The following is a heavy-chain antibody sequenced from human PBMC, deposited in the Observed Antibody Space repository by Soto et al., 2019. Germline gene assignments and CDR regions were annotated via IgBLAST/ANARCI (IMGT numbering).Heavy chain of an antibody. D-gene: IGHD6-13*01. Sequence: SETLSLTCTVSGGSISSYYWSWIRQPPGKGLEWIGYIYYSGSTNYNPSLKSRVTISVDTSKNQFSLKLSSVTAADTAVYYCARDPGGSSSWLSYYFDYWGQGTLVTVSS. CDR2: IYYSGST. V-gene: IGHV4-59*01. CDR1: GGSISSYY. CDR3: ARDPGGSSSWLSYYFDY. J-gene: IGHJ4*02.